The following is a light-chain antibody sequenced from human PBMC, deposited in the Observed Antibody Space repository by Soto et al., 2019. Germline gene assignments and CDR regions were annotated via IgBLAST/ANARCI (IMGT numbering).Light chain of an antibody. Sequence: DIQMTQSPSTLSASVGDIVTTTFRASQSISSWLAWYQQKPGKAPKLLIYDASSLESGVPSRFSGSGSGTEFTLTISSLEPEDFAVYYCQQRSNWPPTFGQGTRLEIK. CDR1: QSISSW. V-gene: IGKV1-5*01. J-gene: IGKJ5*01. CDR3: QQRSNWPPT. CDR2: DAS.